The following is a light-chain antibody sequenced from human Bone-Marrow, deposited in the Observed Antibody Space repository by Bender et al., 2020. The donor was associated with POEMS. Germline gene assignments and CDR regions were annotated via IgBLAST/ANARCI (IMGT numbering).Light chain of an antibody. CDR3: CSHAGLSTNVL. V-gene: IGLV1-44*01. J-gene: IGLJ2*01. Sequence: QSMLTQPPSVSGAPGQRVTISCSGSSSNIGDNTVNWYQQLPRTAPKLLIYSNTQRPSGVSDRFSGSKSGNTASLTISGLQADDEADYYCCSHAGLSTNVLFGGGTKLTVL. CDR2: SNT. CDR1: SSNIGDNT.